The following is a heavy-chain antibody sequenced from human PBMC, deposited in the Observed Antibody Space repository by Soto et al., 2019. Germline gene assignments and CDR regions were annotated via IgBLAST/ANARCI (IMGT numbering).Heavy chain of an antibody. J-gene: IGHJ6*02. CDR1: GADINTYS. D-gene: IGHD6-19*01. CDR2: IYTSASI. Sequence: SETLSLTCSVSGADINTYSWTWIRQPAGKGLEWIGRIYTSASINYNPSLKGRVTLSVDTSTNQVSLRLASVTAADTAIYYCARDREAGYNFYYGMDVWGQGTTVTV. V-gene: IGHV4-4*07. CDR3: ARDREAGYNFYYGMDV.